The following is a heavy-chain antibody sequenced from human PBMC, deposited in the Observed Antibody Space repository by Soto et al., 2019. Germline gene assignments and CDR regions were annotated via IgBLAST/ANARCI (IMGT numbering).Heavy chain of an antibody. CDR3: ARAHSLYYYDSSGYYY. CDR1: GYTFTNYG. CDR2: ISAYNGNT. D-gene: IGHD3-22*01. V-gene: IGHV1-18*01. Sequence: QVQLVQSGAEVKKPGASVKVSCKASGYTFTNYGISWVRQAPGQGLEWMGWISAYNGNTNYAQKLQGKVTMTTDTSTSTAYMELRSLRSDDTAVYYCARAHSLYYYDSSGYYYWGQGTLVTVSS. J-gene: IGHJ4*02.